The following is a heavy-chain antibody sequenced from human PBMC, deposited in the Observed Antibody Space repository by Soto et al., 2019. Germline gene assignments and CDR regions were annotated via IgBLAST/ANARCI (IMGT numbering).Heavy chain of an antibody. CDR2: ISAYNGNT. D-gene: IGHD6-13*01. CDR3: ASFSIAAADPYGMDV. V-gene: IGHV1-18*01. CDR1: GYTFTSYG. Sequence: QVQLVQSGAEVKKPGASVKVSCKASGYTFTSYGISWVRQAPGQGLEWMGWISAYNGNTNYAQKLQGRVTMTTDTSMSSAYMELWSLRSDDTAVYYCASFSIAAADPYGMDVWGQRTTVTVSS. J-gene: IGHJ6*02.